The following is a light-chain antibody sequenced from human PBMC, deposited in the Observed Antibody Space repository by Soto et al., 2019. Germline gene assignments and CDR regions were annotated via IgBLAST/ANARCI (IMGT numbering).Light chain of an antibody. CDR1: QSVSSSY. J-gene: IGKJ1*01. Sequence: ELVLTQSPGTLSLSPGERATLSCRASQSVSSSYLAWYQQKPGQAPRLLIYGASSRATGIPDRFSGSGSETDFTLTLSRLEPEDCAVYSCPQYGSPSWTFGQGPKVEIK. V-gene: IGKV3-20*01. CDR3: PQYGSPSWT. CDR2: GAS.